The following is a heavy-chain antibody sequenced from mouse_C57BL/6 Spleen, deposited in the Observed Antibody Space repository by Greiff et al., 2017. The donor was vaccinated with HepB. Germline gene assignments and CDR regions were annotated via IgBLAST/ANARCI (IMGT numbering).Heavy chain of an antibody. CDR3: ARGRAYDYPWFAY. CDR2: IHPNSGST. Sequence: VQLQQPGAELVKPGASVKLSCKASGYTFTSYWMHWVKQRPGQGLEWIGMIHPNSGSTNYNEKLKSKATLTVDKSSSTAYMQLRSLTSEDSAVYYCARGRAYDYPWFAYWGQGTLVTVSA. CDR1: GYTFTSYW. V-gene: IGHV1-64*01. J-gene: IGHJ3*01. D-gene: IGHD2-4*01.